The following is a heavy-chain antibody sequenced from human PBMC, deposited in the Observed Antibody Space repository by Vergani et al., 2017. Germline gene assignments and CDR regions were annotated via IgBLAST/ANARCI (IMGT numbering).Heavy chain of an antibody. Sequence: EVQLLESGGGLVQPGGSLRLSCAASGFTVSSNYMSWVRQAPGKGLEWVSVIYSGGSTYYADSVKGRFTISRDNAKNSLYLQMNSLRAEDTAVYYCASYDIVGATSRFGYYWGQGTLVTVSS. D-gene: IGHD1-26*01. CDR2: IYSGGST. CDR3: ASYDIVGATSRFGYY. V-gene: IGHV3-66*01. CDR1: GFTVSSNY. J-gene: IGHJ4*02.